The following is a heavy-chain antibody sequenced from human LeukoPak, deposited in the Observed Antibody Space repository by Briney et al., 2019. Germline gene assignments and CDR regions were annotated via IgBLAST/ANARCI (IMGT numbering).Heavy chain of an antibody. Sequence: SETLSLTCTVSGGSISSYYWSWIRQPAGKGLEWIGRIYTSGSTNYNPSLKSRVTMSVDTSKNQFSLKLSSVTAADTAVYYCARDRFPVYYDSSGTFDYWGQGTLVTVSS. CDR1: GGSISSYY. CDR3: ARDRFPVYYDSSGTFDY. D-gene: IGHD3-22*01. CDR2: IYTSGST. J-gene: IGHJ4*02. V-gene: IGHV4-4*07.